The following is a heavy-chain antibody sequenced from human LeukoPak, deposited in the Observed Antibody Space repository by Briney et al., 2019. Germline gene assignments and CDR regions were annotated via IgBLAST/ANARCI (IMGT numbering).Heavy chain of an antibody. CDR3: ARDLSAAFDF. CDR2: LVYDERS. V-gene: IGHV3-33*05. D-gene: IGHD6-19*01. CDR1: GFPFSSYG. Sequence: GGSLRLSCAASGFPFSSYGMHWVRQAPGKGLEWVARLVYDERSDYANSVKGRFSISRDNSKNTPFLDMSDLRVEDTAVYYCARDLSAAFDFWGQGVLVTVSS. J-gene: IGHJ4*02.